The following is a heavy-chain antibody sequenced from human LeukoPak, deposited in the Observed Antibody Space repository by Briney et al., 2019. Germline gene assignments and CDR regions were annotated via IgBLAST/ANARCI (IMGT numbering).Heavy chain of an antibody. D-gene: IGHD3/OR15-3a*01. CDR1: GFTFSNYN. Sequence: PGGSLRLSCAASGFTFSNYNMNWVRQAPGKGLDWVGRIRSKTDGGTADHAASVRGRFTVSRDDSKNMLYLQMNSLKTEDAAVYYCSTWTDLYDYWGQGTLVTVSS. CDR2: IRSKTDGGTA. J-gene: IGHJ4*02. CDR3: STWTDLYDY. V-gene: IGHV3-15*01.